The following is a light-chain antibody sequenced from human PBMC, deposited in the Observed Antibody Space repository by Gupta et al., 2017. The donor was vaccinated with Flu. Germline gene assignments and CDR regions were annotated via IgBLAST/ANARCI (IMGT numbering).Light chain of an antibody. CDR2: SNS. V-gene: IGLV1-44*01. Sequence: SVLTQPPSASETPGQRVSISCSGSRSNIETNTINWYQQFPGTAPKLLIHSNSLRSSGVPARFSGSKSGTSASLAISGLQPEDEADYYCATWDDSRNGQVFGGGTKVTVL. CDR3: ATWDDSRNGQV. CDR1: RSNIETNT. J-gene: IGLJ3*02.